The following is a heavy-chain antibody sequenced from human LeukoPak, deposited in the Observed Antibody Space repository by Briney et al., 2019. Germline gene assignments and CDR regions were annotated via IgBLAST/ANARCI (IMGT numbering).Heavy chain of an antibody. V-gene: IGHV3-21*01. D-gene: IGHD6-19*01. CDR2: ISSSSSYI. CDR3: ARGQLIAVAEIDY. CDR1: GFTFSSYS. J-gene: IGHJ4*02. Sequence: SGGSLRLSCAASGFTFSSYSMNWVRQAPGKGLEWVSSISSSSSYIYYADSVKGRFTISRDNAKNSLYLQMNSLRAEDTAVYYCARGQLIAVAEIDYWGQGTLVTVSS.